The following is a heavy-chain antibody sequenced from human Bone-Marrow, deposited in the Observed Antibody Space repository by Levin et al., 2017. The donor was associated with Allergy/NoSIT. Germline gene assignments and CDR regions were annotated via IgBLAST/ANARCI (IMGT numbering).Heavy chain of an antibody. J-gene: IGHJ4*02. CDR1: GFTFSSYA. V-gene: IGHV3-23*01. Sequence: QPGGSLRLSCAASGFTFSSYAMSWVRQAPGKGLEWVSAISGSGSSTYYADSVKGRFTISRDNSKNALYLQMNSLRAEDTAVYYCAKAPTVTMIQGVIPIHLGELSLSPYFDYWGQGTLVTVSS. D-gene: IGHD3-16*02. CDR3: AKAPTVTMIQGVIPIHLGELSLSPYFDY. CDR2: ISGSGSST.